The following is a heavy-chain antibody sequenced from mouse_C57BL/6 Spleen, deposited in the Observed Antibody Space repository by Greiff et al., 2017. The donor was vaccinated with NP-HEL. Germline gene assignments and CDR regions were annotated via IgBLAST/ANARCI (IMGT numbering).Heavy chain of an antibody. CDR2: IDPETGGT. J-gene: IGHJ2*01. V-gene: IGHV1-15*01. Sequence: VQRVESGAELVRPGASVTLSCKASGYTFTDYEMHWVKQTPVHGLEWIGAIDPETGGTAYNQKFKGKAILTADKSSSTAYLELLILTSEDSALYYCTRSNLRNWGQGTTLTVSS. CDR1: GYTFTDYE. CDR3: TRSNLRN. D-gene: IGHD4-1*01.